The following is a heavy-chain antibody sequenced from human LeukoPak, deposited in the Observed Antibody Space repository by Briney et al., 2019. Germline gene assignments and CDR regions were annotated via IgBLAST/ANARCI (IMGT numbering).Heavy chain of an antibody. D-gene: IGHD3-22*01. CDR1: GFTLTNYA. CDR3: ARDLADRVYYYYGMDV. V-gene: IGHV3-48*04. CDR2: ISSSSSTI. Sequence: GGSLRLSCLISGFTLTNYAIHWVRQAPGKGLEWVSYISSSSSTIYYADSVKGRFTISRDNAKNSLYLQMNSLRAEDTAVYYCARDLADRVYYYYGMDVWGQGTTVTVSS. J-gene: IGHJ6*02.